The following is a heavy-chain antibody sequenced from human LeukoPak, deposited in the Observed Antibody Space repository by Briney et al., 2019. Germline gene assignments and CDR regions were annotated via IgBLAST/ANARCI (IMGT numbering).Heavy chain of an antibody. CDR3: SRGLDSRKLGN. J-gene: IGHJ4*02. V-gene: IGHV4-31*03. CDR2: IHPSGML. CDR1: GASFNSDDQY. Sequence: SETLSLTCTVSGASFNSDDQYWNWIRQSPGKGLEWIGSIHPSGMLYNNPSLESRVTMSRDTSKNQFSLNLNSVTAADTAVYFCSRGLDSRKLGNWGQGILVTVSS. D-gene: IGHD3-22*01.